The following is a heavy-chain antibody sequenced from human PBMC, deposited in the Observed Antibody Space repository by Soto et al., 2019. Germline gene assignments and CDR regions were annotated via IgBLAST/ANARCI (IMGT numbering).Heavy chain of an antibody. V-gene: IGHV1-24*01. J-gene: IGHJ4*02. Sequence: ASVKVSCKVSGYTLTELSMHWVRQAPGKGLEWMGGFDPEDGETIYAQKFQGRVTMTEDTSTDTAYMELSSLRSEDTAVYYCATLSRFWSGYYDFDYWGQGTLVPSPQ. CDR1: GYTLTELS. CDR2: FDPEDGET. D-gene: IGHD3-3*01. CDR3: ATLSRFWSGYYDFDY.